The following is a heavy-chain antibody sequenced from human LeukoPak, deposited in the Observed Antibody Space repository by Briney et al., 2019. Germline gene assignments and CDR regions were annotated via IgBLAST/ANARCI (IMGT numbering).Heavy chain of an antibody. D-gene: IGHD3-3*01. CDR2: ISSSSSYI. CDR3: ARGLTIFGVVIAYY. CDR1: GFTFSSYS. Sequence: PGGSLRLSCAASGFTFSSYSMNWVRQAPGKGLEWVSSISSSSSYIYYADSVKGRFTISRDNSKNTLYLQMNSLRAEDTAVYYCARGLTIFGVVIAYYWGQGTLVTVSS. V-gene: IGHV3-21*04. J-gene: IGHJ4*02.